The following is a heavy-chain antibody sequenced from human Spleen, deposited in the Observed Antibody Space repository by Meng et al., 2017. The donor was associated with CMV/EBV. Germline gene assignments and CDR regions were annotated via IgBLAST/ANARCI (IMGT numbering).Heavy chain of an antibody. CDR2: VYYSGVT. CDR1: GASISSVRSY. D-gene: IGHD3-3*01. CDR3: ARGPNYDFWSGYWGYYYYGMDV. Sequence: SETLSLTCTVSGASISSVRSYWDWIRQPPGKGLDWIGIVYYSGVTFYNPSLKSRVTISVDTSKNKFSLKLSSVTAADTAVYYCARGPNYDFWSGYWGYYYYGMDVWGQGTTVTVSS. V-gene: IGHV4-39*07. J-gene: IGHJ6*02.